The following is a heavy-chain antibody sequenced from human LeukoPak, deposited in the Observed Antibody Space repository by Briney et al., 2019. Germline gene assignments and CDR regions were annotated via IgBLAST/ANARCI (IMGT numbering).Heavy chain of an antibody. V-gene: IGHV3-30*18. D-gene: IGHD2-2*01. CDR1: GFTLSSYG. Sequence: GGSLRLSCAASGFTLSSYGMHWVRQAPGKGLEWVAVISYDGSNKYYADSVKGRFTISRDNSKNTLYLQMNSLRAEDTAVYYCAKDRGKYQLLVEFDYWGQGTLVTVSS. CDR2: ISYDGSNK. J-gene: IGHJ4*02. CDR3: AKDRGKYQLLVEFDY.